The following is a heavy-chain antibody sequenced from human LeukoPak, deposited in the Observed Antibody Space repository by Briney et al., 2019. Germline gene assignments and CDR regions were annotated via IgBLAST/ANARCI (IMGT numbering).Heavy chain of an antibody. V-gene: IGHV3-30*02. CDR3: ARQDIVVVPAAPYYFDY. CDR1: GFTFSSYG. Sequence: PGGSLRLSCAASGFTFSSYGMHWVRRAPGKGLEWVAFIRYDGSNKYYADSVKGRFTISRDNSKNTLYLQMNSLRAEDTAVYYCARQDIVVVPAAPYYFDYWGQGTLVTVSS. D-gene: IGHD2-2*01. J-gene: IGHJ4*02. CDR2: IRYDGSNK.